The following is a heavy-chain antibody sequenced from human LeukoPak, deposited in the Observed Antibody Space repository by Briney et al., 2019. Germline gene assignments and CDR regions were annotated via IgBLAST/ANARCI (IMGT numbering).Heavy chain of an antibody. CDR3: ARGPYGSGIYYKYYYFDY. V-gene: IGHV4-31*03. CDR2: IYYSGST. D-gene: IGHD3-10*01. J-gene: IGHJ4*02. Sequence: SQTLSLTCTVSGGSISSGGYYWSWIRQHPGKGLEWIGYIYYSGSTYYNPSLKSRVTISVDTSKNQFSLKLSSVTAADTAVYYCARGPYGSGIYYKYYYFDYWGQGTLVTVSS. CDR1: GGSISSGGYY.